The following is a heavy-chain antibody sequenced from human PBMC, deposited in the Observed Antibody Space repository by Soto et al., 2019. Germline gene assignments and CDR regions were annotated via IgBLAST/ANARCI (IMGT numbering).Heavy chain of an antibody. J-gene: IGHJ4*02. D-gene: IGHD3-10*01. CDR2: IHHGGST. CDR1: GGSISSSNW. V-gene: IGHV4-4*02. Sequence: QVQLQESGPGLVKPSGTLSLTCAVSGGSISSSNWWSWVRQSPGKGPEWIGEIHHGGSTNYNPSLESRVSISVDKSKNQFSLKLTSVTAADTAVYYCARVYYGSVTEEIYFFDYWGQGTLVTVSS. CDR3: ARVYYGSVTEEIYFFDY.